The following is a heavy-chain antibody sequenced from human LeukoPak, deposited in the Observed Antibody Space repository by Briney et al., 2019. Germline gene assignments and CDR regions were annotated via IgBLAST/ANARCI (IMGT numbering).Heavy chain of an antibody. CDR2: IYHSGST. J-gene: IGHJ3*02. CDR3: ARDGVKVRGVIIGDAFDI. D-gene: IGHD3-10*01. CDR1: GGSISTYY. Sequence: SETLSLTCTVSGGSISTYYWSWIRQPPGKGLEWIGSIYHSGSTYYNPSLKSRVTISVDTSKNQFSLKLSSVTAADTAVYYCARDGVKVRGVIIGDAFDIWGQGTMVTVSS. V-gene: IGHV4-38-2*02.